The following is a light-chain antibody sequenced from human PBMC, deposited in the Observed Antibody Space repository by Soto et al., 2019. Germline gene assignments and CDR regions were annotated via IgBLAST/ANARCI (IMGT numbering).Light chain of an antibody. V-gene: IGKV1-5*03. CDR1: QSISSW. CDR2: KAS. J-gene: IGKJ1*01. CDR3: QQYNSYSRT. Sequence: DIEMTQSPSTLSASVGDRVTLTCRASQSISSWLAWYQQKPGKAPKLLIYKASSLESGVPSRFSGGGSGTEFTLTISSLQPDDLATYYCQQYNSYSRTFGQGTKVEIK.